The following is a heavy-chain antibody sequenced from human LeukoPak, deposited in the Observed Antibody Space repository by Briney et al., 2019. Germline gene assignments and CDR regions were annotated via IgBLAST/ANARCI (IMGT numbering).Heavy chain of an antibody. Sequence: PGGSLRLSCAASGFTFSSYGMHWVRQAPGKGLEWVAFIRYDGSNKYYADSVKGRFTISRDNSKNTLYLQMSSLRAEDTAVYYCAKNYGDRGLLDYWGQGTLVTVSS. CDR3: AKNYGDRGLLDY. D-gene: IGHD4-17*01. CDR1: GFTFSSYG. CDR2: IRYDGSNK. V-gene: IGHV3-30*02. J-gene: IGHJ4*02.